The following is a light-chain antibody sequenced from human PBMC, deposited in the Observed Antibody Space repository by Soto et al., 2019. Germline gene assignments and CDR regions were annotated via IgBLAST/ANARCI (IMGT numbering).Light chain of an antibody. J-gene: IGKJ5*01. Sequence: IVMTHYPATLSESPGERATLSCSASQSVSSKLYWYQQKTGQPPRLLIHGASTRATGIPARLSGSGSGTDFTITISSLQSEDLAIYYCQQYNNWPLTFGQVTRLEIK. CDR3: QQYNNWPLT. CDR2: GAS. CDR1: QSVSSK. V-gene: IGKV3-15*01.